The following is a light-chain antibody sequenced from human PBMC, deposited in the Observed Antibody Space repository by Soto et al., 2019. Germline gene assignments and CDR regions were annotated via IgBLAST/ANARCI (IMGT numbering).Light chain of an antibody. CDR2: AAS. Sequence: IQLTQSPSSLSASVGDRVTITCRASQSIXSYSNWYQQKPGKAPKFLXYAASSFQSGCPSRFSGSGSGTDFTRTISNLQPDDFATYYCQQSYTTPITFGQGTRLEIK. J-gene: IGKJ5*01. CDR1: QSIXSY. CDR3: QQSYTTPIT. V-gene: IGKV1-39*01.